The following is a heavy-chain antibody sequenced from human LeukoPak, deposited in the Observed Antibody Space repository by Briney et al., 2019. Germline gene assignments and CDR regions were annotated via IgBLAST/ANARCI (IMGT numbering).Heavy chain of an antibody. CDR2: IYSGGST. Sequence: QSGGSLRLSCAASGFTFSSYGMSWVRQAPGKGLEWVSVIYSGGSTYYADSVKGRFTISRDNSKNTLYLQMNSLRAEDTAVYYCARDGDSGSSTLGYFQHWGQGTLVTVSS. CDR1: GFTFSSYG. D-gene: IGHD1-26*01. J-gene: IGHJ1*01. V-gene: IGHV3-53*01. CDR3: ARDGDSGSSTLGYFQH.